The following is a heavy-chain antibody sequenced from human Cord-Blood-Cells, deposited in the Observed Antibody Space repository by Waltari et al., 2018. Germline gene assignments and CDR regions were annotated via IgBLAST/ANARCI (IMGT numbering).Heavy chain of an antibody. CDR3: ARALGILYYFDY. CDR1: GFTFSSYA. Sequence: QVQLVESGGGVVQPGRSLRLSCAASGFTFSSYAMHWVRQAPGKGLEWVAVISYDGSNKYYADSVKGRFTISRDNSKNTLYLQMNSLRAEDTAVYYCARALGILYYFDYWGQGTLVTVSS. CDR2: ISYDGSNK. D-gene: IGHD7-27*01. J-gene: IGHJ4*02. V-gene: IGHV3-30*14.